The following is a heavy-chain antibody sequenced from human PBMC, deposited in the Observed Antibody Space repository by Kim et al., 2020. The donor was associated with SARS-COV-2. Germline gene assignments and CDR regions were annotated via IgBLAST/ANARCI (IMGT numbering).Heavy chain of an antibody. CDR2: IYSGGST. D-gene: IGHD2-2*01. CDR3: ARDHGCSSTSCHEGGAFDI. Sequence: GGSLRLSCAASGFTVSSNYMSWVRQAPGKGLEWVSVIYSGGSTYYADSVKGRFTISRDNSKTKLYLQMNSLRAEDTAVYYCARDHGCSSTSCHEGGAFDIWGQGTMVTVSS. CDR1: GFTVSSNY. V-gene: IGHV3-53*01. J-gene: IGHJ3*02.